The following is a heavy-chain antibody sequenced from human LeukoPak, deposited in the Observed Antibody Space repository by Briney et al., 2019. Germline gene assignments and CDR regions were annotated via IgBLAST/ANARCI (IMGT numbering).Heavy chain of an antibody. J-gene: IGHJ4*02. CDR3: ARDRSTGSYFFFDY. Sequence: PGGSLRLSCAASGFTFGSHPMHWVRQAPGKGLEYVSVISPDGGSTFYANSVKGRFTISRDNSKDTLYLQMGSLRVEDMAVYYCARDRSTGSYFFFDYWGQGVLVTVSS. D-gene: IGHD6-19*01. V-gene: IGHV3-64*01. CDR1: GFTFGSHP. CDR2: ISPDGGST.